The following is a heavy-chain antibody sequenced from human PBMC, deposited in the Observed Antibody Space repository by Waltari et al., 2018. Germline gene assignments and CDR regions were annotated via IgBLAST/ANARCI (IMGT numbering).Heavy chain of an antibody. V-gene: IGHV4-4*07. Sequence: QVQLQESGPGLVKPSETLSLTCTVSGGSISSYYWSWIRQPAGKGLEWIGRIYTSGSTNHNPSLKSRVTRSVDTSKNQFSLKLSSVTAADTAVYYCARSTYYDFWSGYYTGTDNYYYYMDVWGKGTTVTVSS. D-gene: IGHD3-3*01. J-gene: IGHJ6*03. CDR3: ARSTYYDFWSGYYTGTDNYYYYMDV. CDR2: IYTSGST. CDR1: GGSISSYY.